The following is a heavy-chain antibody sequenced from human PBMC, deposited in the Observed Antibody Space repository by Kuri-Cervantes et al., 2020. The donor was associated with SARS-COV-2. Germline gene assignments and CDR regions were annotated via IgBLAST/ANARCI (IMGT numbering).Heavy chain of an antibody. D-gene: IGHD6-6*01. V-gene: IGHV4-38-2*01. CDR2: IYHSGST. CDR1: GYSISSGYY. CDR3: ARQAVAVEYSSSSGAFDI. J-gene: IGHJ3*02. Sequence: GSLRLSCAASGYSISSGYYWGWIRQPPGKGLEWIGSIYHSGSTYYNPSLKSRVTISVDTSKNQFSLKLSSVTAADTAVYYCARQAVAVEYSSSSGAFDIWGQGTMVTVSS.